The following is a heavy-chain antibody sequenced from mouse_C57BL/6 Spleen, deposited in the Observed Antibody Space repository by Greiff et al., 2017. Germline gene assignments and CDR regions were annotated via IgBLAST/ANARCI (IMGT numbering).Heavy chain of an antibody. Sequence: QVQLKESGPGLVQPSPSLSITCTVSGFSLTRYGVHWVRQSPGKGLEWLGVIWSGGSTDYNAAFISRLSISKDNSKSQVFLKMNSLQADDTAIYYCARKDYSYYYAMDYWGQGTSVTVSS. D-gene: IGHD1-1*01. CDR1: GFSLTRYG. CDR2: IWSGGST. V-gene: IGHV2-2*01. CDR3: ARKDYSYYYAMDY. J-gene: IGHJ4*01.